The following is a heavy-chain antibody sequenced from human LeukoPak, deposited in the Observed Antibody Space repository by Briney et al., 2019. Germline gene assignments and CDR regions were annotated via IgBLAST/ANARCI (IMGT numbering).Heavy chain of an antibody. J-gene: IGHJ4*02. CDR3: ARGRRGHSGSYYYYFDY. V-gene: IGHV3-7*03. D-gene: IGHD1-26*01. CDR1: GLTFSNYW. CDR2: IKEDGSEK. Sequence: GGSLRLSCAASGLTFSNYWMTWVRQAPGKGLEWVADIKEDGSEKYYVDSVKGRFTISRDNAKNSLFLQMDSLRSEDTAVYYCARGRRGHSGSYYYYFDYWGQGTLVTVSS.